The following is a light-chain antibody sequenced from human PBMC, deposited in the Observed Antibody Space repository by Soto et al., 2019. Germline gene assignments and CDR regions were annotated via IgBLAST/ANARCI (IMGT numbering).Light chain of an antibody. CDR3: SSYAGSNNLL. CDR1: SNDVGAYNY. Sequence: QSALTQPPSASGSPGQSVTISCTGTSNDVGAYNYVSWYQQHSGQAPKLLIFDVTKRPSGVPDRFSGSKSGNTASLTVSGLQAEDEADYYCSSYAGSNNLLFGGGTKLTVL. V-gene: IGLV2-8*01. J-gene: IGLJ3*02. CDR2: DVT.